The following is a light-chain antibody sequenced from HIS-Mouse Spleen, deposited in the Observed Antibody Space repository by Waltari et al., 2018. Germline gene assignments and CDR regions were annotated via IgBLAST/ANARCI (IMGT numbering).Light chain of an antibody. CDR2: EGS. V-gene: IGLV2-23*01. CDR3: CSYAGSSTHVV. J-gene: IGLJ2*01. Sequence: QSALTQPASVSGSPGQSITISCTAPTSAVGGYTLVSWYQQHPGKAPKLMIYEGSKRPSGVSNRFSGSKSGNTASLTISGLQAEDEADYYCCSYAGSSTHVVFGGGTKLTVL. CDR1: TSAVGGYTL.